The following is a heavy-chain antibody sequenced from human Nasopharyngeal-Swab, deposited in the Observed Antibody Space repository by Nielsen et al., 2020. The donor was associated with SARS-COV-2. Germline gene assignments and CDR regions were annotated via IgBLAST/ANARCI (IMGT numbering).Heavy chain of an antibody. CDR2: IYSGGSST. D-gene: IGHD6-6*01. J-gene: IGHJ6*02. V-gene: IGHV3-23*03. CDR3: ARGRGVAARRDYYYYGMDV. Sequence: WIRQPPGKGLEWVSIIYSGGSSTYYADSVKGRFTISRDNSKNTLYLQMNSPRAEDTAVYYCARGRGVAARRDYYYYGMDVWGQGTTVTVSS.